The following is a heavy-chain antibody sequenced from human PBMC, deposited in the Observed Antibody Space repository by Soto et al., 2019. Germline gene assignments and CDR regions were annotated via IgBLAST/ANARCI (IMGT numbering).Heavy chain of an antibody. CDR3: ARASGAAAAAFDY. CDR2: IYYSGST. Sequence: SETLSLTCTVSGGSISSSSYYWGWIRQPPGKGLEWIGSIYYSGSTYYNPSLKSRVTISVDTSKNQFSLKLSSVTAADTAVYYCARASGAAAAAFDYWGQGTLVTVSS. J-gene: IGHJ4*02. D-gene: IGHD6-13*01. CDR1: GGSISSSSYY. V-gene: IGHV4-39*01.